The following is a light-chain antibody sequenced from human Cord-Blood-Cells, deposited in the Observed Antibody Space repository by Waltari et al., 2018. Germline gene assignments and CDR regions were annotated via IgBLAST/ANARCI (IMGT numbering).Light chain of an antibody. CDR3: QQYDNLP. CDR1: QDISNY. J-gene: IGKJ2*01. CDR2: DAS. V-gene: IGKV1-33*01. Sequence: DIQMTQSPSSLSASVGDRVTITCQASQDISNYLNWYQQKPGKAPKLLIYDASNLETGVPSRFSGSGSATDFTFTISSLQPEDIATYYCQQYDNLPFGQGTKLEIK.